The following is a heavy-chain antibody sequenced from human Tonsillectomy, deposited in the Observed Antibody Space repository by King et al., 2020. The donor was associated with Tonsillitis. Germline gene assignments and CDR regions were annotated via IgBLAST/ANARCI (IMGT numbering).Heavy chain of an antibody. CDR1: GFSLTPSGVA. Sequence: TLKESGPTLVRPTQTLTLTFTFSGFSLTPSGVAVGWLRQPPCKTLEWLALMYWDDVKRYSTPLQSQLTITKETSKNQVVLTMTNMDSADTATYYCAHRPRDGSGSYAFAMWGQGTLVTVSS. CDR2: MYWDDVK. V-gene: IGHV2-5*02. J-gene: IGHJ3*02. D-gene: IGHD3-10*01. CDR3: AHRPRDGSGSYAFAM.